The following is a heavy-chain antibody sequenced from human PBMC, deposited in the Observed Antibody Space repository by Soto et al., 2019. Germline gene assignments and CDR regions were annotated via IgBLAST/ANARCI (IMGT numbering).Heavy chain of an antibody. D-gene: IGHD3-22*01. CDR1: GFTFSNYA. CDR3: AKDGNYYDSSGYYTDAFDI. V-gene: IGHV3-23*01. J-gene: IGHJ3*02. CDR2: ISGSSIGT. Sequence: GGSLRLSCAASGFTFSNYAMSWVRQAPGKGLELVLFISGSSIGTYYAVSVKGRFTISRDNSKNTLFLQMNSLTVEDTAVYYCAKDGNYYDSSGYYTDAFDIWGQGTMVTVSS.